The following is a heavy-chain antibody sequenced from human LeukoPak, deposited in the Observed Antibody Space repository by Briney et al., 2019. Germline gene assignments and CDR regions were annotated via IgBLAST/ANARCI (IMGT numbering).Heavy chain of an antibody. CDR1: GGSISSSSYY. V-gene: IGHV4-39*01. Sequence: PSETLSLTCTVSGGSISSSSYYWGWIRQHPGRGLEWIGSIYYSGSTYYNPSLKSRVTISVDTSKNQFSLKLSSVTAADTAVYYCASGADCSGGSCYSWRPYYYYYMDVWGKGTTVTVSS. CDR2: IYYSGST. CDR3: ASGADCSGGSCYSWRPYYYYYMDV. D-gene: IGHD2-15*01. J-gene: IGHJ6*03.